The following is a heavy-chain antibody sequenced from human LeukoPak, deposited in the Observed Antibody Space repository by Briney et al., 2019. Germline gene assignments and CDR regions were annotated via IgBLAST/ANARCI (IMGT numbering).Heavy chain of an antibody. D-gene: IGHD2-2*01. CDR1: GYTFTGYY. V-gene: IGHV1-2*02. CDR3: ARVKRSTSPFDY. CDR2: INPNSGGT. Sequence: ASVKVSCKASGYTFTGYYMHWVRQGPGQGLEWMGWINPNSGGTNYAQKFQGRVTMTRDTSISTAYMELSRLRSDDTAVYYCARVKRSTSPFDYWGQGTLVTVSS. J-gene: IGHJ4*02.